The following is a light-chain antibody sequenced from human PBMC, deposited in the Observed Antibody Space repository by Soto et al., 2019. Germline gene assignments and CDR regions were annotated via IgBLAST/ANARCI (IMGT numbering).Light chain of an antibody. J-gene: IGKJ5*01. V-gene: IGKV3-15*01. Sequence: EIVMTQSPATLSVSPVERATLSCMASQSVNLNLAWYQQQPGQPPRLLIYDTSTRAAGIPARFSGSGSGTDFTLTISSLQSEDFAVYYCQQYNSWRSISFGQGTRLEIK. CDR3: QQYNSWRSIS. CDR1: QSVNLN. CDR2: DTS.